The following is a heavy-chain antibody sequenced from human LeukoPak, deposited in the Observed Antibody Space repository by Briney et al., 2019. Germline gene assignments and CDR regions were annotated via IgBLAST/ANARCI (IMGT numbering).Heavy chain of an antibody. J-gene: IGHJ4*02. Sequence: SETLSLTCTVSGGSISSYYWSWIRQPPGKGLEWIGYIYHSGSTDYNPSLKSRVTISVDTSKSQFSLKLTSVTAADTAVYYCATLTTVVTTYYFDYWGQGTLVTVSS. CDR3: ATLTTVVTTYYFDY. CDR2: IYHSGST. D-gene: IGHD4-23*01. V-gene: IGHV4-4*09. CDR1: GGSISSYY.